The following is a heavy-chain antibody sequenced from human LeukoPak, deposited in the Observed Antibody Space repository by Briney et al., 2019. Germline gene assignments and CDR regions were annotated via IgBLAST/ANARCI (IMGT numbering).Heavy chain of an antibody. CDR3: ARLELAAAGSRWFDP. Sequence: SETLSLTCAVYGGSFSGYYWSWIRQPPGKGLEWIGEINHSGSTNYNPSLKSRVTISVDTSKNQFSLKLSSVTAADTAVYYCARLELAAAGSRWFDPWGQGTLVTVSS. V-gene: IGHV4-34*01. CDR2: INHSGST. J-gene: IGHJ5*02. CDR1: GGSFSGYY. D-gene: IGHD6-13*01.